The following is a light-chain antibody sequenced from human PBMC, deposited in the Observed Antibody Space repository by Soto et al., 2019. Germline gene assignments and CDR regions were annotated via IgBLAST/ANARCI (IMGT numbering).Light chain of an antibody. CDR3: SSYTSRSTLYV. CDR2: DVS. CDR1: SSDVGGYNY. V-gene: IGLV2-14*03. J-gene: IGLJ1*01. Sequence: QSVLTQPASVSGSPGQSITISCTGTSSDVGGYNYVSWYQQHPGKAPKLMIYDVSNRPSGVSNRFSGPKSGNTASLTISGLQAEDEADYYCSSYTSRSTLYVFVTGTKVTVL.